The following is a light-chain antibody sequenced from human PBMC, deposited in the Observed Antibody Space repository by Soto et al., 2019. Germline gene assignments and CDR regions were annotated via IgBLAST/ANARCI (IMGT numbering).Light chain of an antibody. J-gene: IGKJ4*01. V-gene: IGKV3-15*01. Sequence: EIVMTQSPATLSVSPGERATLSCRASQSVSSNLAWYQQKPGQAPRILIYGASTRATGIPARFSGSGSGTEFTLTISSLQSEDFAVYYGQQYNNWPLTFGGGTKVDIK. CDR2: GAS. CDR3: QQYNNWPLT. CDR1: QSVSSN.